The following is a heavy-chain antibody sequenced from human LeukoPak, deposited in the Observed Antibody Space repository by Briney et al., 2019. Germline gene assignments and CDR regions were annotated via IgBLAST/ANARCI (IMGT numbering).Heavy chain of an antibody. Sequence: PSETLSLTCTVSGGSISSGSYYWSWIRQPAGKGLEWIGRIYTSGSTNYNPSLKSRVTISVDTSKNQFSLKLSSVTAADTAEYYCAREGVWGSYRHYYFDYWGQGTLVTVSS. CDR2: IYTSGST. D-gene: IGHD3-16*02. CDR1: GGSISSGSYY. V-gene: IGHV4-61*02. J-gene: IGHJ4*02. CDR3: AREGVWGSYRHYYFDY.